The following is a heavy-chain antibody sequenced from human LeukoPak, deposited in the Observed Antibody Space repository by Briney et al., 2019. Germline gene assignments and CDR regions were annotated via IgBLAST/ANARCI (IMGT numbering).Heavy chain of an antibody. V-gene: IGHV4-34*01. J-gene: IGHJ4*02. CDR3: ARLSIAALGADY. Sequence: SETLSLTCAVYGGSFSGYYWCWIRQPPGKGLHWIGEINHSGSTNYNPSLKSRVTISVDTSKNQFSLKLSSVTAADTAVYYCARLSIAALGADYWGQGTLVTVSS. CDR1: GGSFSGYY. D-gene: IGHD6-6*01. CDR2: INHSGST.